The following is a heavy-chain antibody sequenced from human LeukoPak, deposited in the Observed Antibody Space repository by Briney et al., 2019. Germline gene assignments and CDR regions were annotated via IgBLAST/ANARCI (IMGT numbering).Heavy chain of an antibody. J-gene: IGHJ4*02. CDR2: ISSYNGNT. D-gene: IGHD6-19*01. Sequence: ASVKVTCKASGYIFASYGISWVRQAPGQGLEWMGWISSYNGNTNYAQKLQGRVTMTTDTSTSTAYMELRSLRSDDTAVYYCARSPAVAATRVDYWGQGTLVTVSS. CDR1: GYIFASYG. CDR3: ARSPAVAATRVDY. V-gene: IGHV1-18*01.